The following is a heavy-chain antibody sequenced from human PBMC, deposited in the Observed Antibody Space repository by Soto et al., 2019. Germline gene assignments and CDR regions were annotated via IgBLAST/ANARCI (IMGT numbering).Heavy chain of an antibody. J-gene: IGHJ6*02. D-gene: IGHD2-2*01. CDR2: ISYDGTIT. CDR3: ATTRVGPCSSSICFSGIFDGMDV. V-gene: IGHV3-30-3*01. Sequence: VGSLRLSCAASGFTISNYGMHWVRQAPGKGLEWVAVISYDGTITYYADSVKGRFTISRDNSKNTLYLQMNSLRTEDTAVYYCATTRVGPCSSSICFSGIFDGMDVWGQGTTVTVSS. CDR1: GFTISNYG.